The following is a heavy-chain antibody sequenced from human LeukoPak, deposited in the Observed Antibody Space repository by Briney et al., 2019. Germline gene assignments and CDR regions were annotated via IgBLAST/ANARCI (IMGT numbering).Heavy chain of an antibody. D-gene: IGHD6-19*01. CDR3: AKSYRAYSSGWLGFDY. CDR2: ISWNSGSI. J-gene: IGHJ4*02. CDR1: GFTFDDYA. V-gene: IGHV3-9*01. Sequence: GGSLRLSCAASGFTFDDYAMHWVRQALGKGLEWVSGISWNSGSIGYADSVKGRFTISRDNAKNSLYLQMNSLRAEDTALYYCAKSYRAYSSGWLGFDYWGQGTLVTDSS.